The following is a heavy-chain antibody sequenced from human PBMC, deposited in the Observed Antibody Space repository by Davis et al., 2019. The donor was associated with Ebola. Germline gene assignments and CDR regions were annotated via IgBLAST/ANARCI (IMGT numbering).Heavy chain of an antibody. CDR3: AKGEYQLLSDIDF. CDR1: GFRFGSYA. J-gene: IGHJ4*02. V-gene: IGHV3-23*01. D-gene: IGHD2-2*01. CDR2: ISGSGGHT. Sequence: PGGSLRLSCAAFGFRFGSYAMSWVRPAPGKGLEWVSFISGSGGHTYYADSVKGRFTISRDNSKNTLYLQMNSLRAEDTAIYYCAKGEYQLLSDIDFWGQGTLVTVSS.